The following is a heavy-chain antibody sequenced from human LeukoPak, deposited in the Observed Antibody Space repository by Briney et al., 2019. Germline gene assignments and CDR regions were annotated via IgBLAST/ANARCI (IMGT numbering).Heavy chain of an antibody. CDR2: IYRSGSI. D-gene: IGHD3-16*01. J-gene: IGHJ4*02. CDR1: GFTVTVNY. V-gene: IGHV3-66*01. CDR3: AADFYTSYHLGY. Sequence: GGSLRLSCAVSGFTVTVNYMSWVRQAPGKGLEWVSIIYRSGSISYADSVKGRFIISRDSSTNTLSLQRTSLRAEDTAVYYCAADFYTSYHLGYWGQGTLVTVSS.